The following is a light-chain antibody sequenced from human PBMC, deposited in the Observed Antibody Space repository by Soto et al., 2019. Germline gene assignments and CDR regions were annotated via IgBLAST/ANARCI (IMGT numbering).Light chain of an antibody. J-gene: IGKJ1*01. V-gene: IGKV3-15*01. CDR1: QSLRSS. CDR2: DAS. CDR3: QQDNNWPQT. Sequence: MTQSPDTLSVSLRERATLSCRASQSLRSSLAWYQQKPGQAPRLLIYDASTRATGIPARFSGSGSGTDFTLTISGLQSEDFAVYYCQQDNNWPQTFGQGTKVDIK.